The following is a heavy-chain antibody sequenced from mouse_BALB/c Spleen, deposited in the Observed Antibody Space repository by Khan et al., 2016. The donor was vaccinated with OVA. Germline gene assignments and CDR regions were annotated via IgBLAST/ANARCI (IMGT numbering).Heavy chain of an antibody. J-gene: IGHJ3*01. V-gene: IGHV1S135*01. CDR1: GYSFTTYY. Sequence: VQLQQSGPELMKPGASVKISCTASGYSFTTYYIHWVMQSHGKSIEWIGYIDPFSGSTTYNQKFKGKATLTVDKSSSTAYIHLSNLTSEDSAVYYCTRHGYVAWITYWGQGTLVTVSA. CDR2: IDPFSGST. CDR3: TRHGYVAWITY. D-gene: IGHD2-2*01.